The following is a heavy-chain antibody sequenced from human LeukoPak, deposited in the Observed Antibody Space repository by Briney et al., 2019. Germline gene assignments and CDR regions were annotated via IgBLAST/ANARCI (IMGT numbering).Heavy chain of an antibody. Sequence: GESLRLSCAASGFTFSSYAMHWVRQAPGKGLEWVAVISYDGSNKYYADSVKGRFTISRDNSKNTLYLQMNSLRAEDTAVYYCARHPRITIFGEFLNWFDPWGQGTLVTVSS. CDR3: ARHPRITIFGEFLNWFDP. CDR1: GFTFSSYA. V-gene: IGHV3-30-3*01. D-gene: IGHD3-3*01. CDR2: ISYDGSNK. J-gene: IGHJ5*02.